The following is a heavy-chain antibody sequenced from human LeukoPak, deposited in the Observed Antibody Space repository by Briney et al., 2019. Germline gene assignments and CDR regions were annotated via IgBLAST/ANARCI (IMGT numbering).Heavy chain of an antibody. Sequence: GGSLRLSCAASGFTFNRNSMNWVRQAPGKGLEWVSYITSSSTTIYYADSVKGRFTISRDNAKNSLYLQMNSLRAEDTAMYYCARDLMGATSAGYWVQGTQVTGSS. D-gene: IGHD1-26*01. J-gene: IGHJ4*02. CDR1: GFTFNRNS. CDR2: ITSSSTTI. V-gene: IGHV3-48*01. CDR3: ARDLMGATSAGY.